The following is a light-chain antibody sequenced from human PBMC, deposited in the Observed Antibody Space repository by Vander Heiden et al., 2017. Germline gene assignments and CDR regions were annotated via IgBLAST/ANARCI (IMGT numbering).Light chain of an antibody. Sequence: QSALAQPAPVSGSPGQPITISCAGTSSDVGGYNYVSWYQQYPGKAPKLMVYDVSSRPPGVSDRFSGSKSGNTASLTISGLQPEDEADYYCSSYTSSGTLMMFGGGTKLTVL. CDR2: DVS. V-gene: IGLV2-14*01. J-gene: IGLJ3*02. CDR1: SSDVGGYNY. CDR3: SSYTSSGTLMM.